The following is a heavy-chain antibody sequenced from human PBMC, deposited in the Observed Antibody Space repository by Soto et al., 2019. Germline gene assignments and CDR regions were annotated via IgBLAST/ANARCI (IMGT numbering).Heavy chain of an antibody. Sequence: XETLSLTCAVSGFSISSSQWWSWVRQSPVKGLEWIGEIYHSGSTNYNPSLYSRVTVSLDKSKNQFSLKLTSVTAADTAVYYCATREGLPDPFDIWGQGKTVTVSS. CDR2: IYHSGST. CDR1: GFSISSSQW. D-gene: IGHD1-26*01. J-gene: IGHJ3*02. V-gene: IGHV4-4*02. CDR3: ATREGLPDPFDI.